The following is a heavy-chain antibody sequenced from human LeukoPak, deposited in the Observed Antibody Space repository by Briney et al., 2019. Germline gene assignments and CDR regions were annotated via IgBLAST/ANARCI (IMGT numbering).Heavy chain of an antibody. J-gene: IGHJ4*02. CDR2: INPSGGST. CDR1: GYSFTSYG. V-gene: IGHV1-46*01. CDR3: ARVPDYYFDY. Sequence: ASVKVSCKASGYSFTSYGISWVRQAPGQGLEWMGIINPSGGSTSYAQKFQGRVTMTRDTSTSTVYMELSSLRSEDTAVYYCARVPDYYFDYWGQGTLVTVSS.